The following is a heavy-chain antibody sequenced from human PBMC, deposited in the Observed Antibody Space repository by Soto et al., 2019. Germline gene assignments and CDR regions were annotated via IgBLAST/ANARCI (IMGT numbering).Heavy chain of an antibody. CDR3: AREYSSGWYSLYYYGMDV. Sequence: QVQLVQSGAEVKKPGASVKVSCKASGYTFTSYAMPWVRQAPRQRLEWMGWINAGNGNTKYSQKFQGRVTITRDTSASTAYMELSSLRSEDTAVYYCAREYSSGWYSLYYYGMDVWGQGTTVTVSS. D-gene: IGHD6-19*01. V-gene: IGHV1-3*01. CDR1: GYTFTSYA. CDR2: INAGNGNT. J-gene: IGHJ6*02.